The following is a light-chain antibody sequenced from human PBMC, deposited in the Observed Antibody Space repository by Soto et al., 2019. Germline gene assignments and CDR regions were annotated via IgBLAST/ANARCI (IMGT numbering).Light chain of an antibody. CDR1: QSVSID. CDR3: QQYNKWPLT. V-gene: IGKV3-15*01. J-gene: IGKJ1*01. Sequence: EILLTQSPTTLSVSPGEKATPSLRASQSVSIDLAWYQQTPGQAPRLLIYGASTRATGIPVRFSGSASGTEFTLTISSLQSEDFTVYYCQQYNKWPLTFGQGTKVDIK. CDR2: GAS.